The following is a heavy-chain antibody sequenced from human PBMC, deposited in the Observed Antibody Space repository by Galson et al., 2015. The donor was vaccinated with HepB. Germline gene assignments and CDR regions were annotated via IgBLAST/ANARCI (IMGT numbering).Heavy chain of an antibody. CDR2: IKSKTDGGTT. J-gene: IGHJ4*02. V-gene: IGHV3-15*01. CDR3: TTFPGYGRLFDY. CDR1: GFTFSNAW. D-gene: IGHD5-12*01. Sequence: SLRLSCAASGFTFSNAWMSWVRQAPGKGLEWVGRIKSKTDGGTTDYAAPVKGRFTISRDDSKNTLYLQMNSLKTEDTAVYYCTTFPGYGRLFDYWGQGTLVTVSS.